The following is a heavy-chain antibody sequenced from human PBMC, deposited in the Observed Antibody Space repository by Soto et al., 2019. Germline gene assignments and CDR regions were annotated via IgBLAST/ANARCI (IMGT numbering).Heavy chain of an antibody. Sequence: ASVKVSCKASGYTFTSYYMHWVRQAPGQGLEWMGIINPSGGSTSYAQKFQGRVTMTRDTSTSTVYMELSSLRSEDTAVYYCAKESVGRLGYYYYGMDVWGKGTTVTVSS. CDR3: AKESVGRLGYYYYGMDV. CDR2: INPSGGST. D-gene: IGHD3-16*01. V-gene: IGHV1-46*01. J-gene: IGHJ6*04. CDR1: GYTFTSYY.